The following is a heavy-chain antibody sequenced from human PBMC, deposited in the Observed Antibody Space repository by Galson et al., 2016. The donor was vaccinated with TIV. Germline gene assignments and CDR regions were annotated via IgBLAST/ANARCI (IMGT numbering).Heavy chain of an antibody. V-gene: IGHV5-51*01. CDR1: GYSFPKYW. Sequence: QSGAEVKKLGESLKISCKGFGYSFPKYWIAWVRQVSGKGLESMGIIYPNDSDTRYSPSFQGQVTISADKSIGTAYLQWSSLKASDTGIYYCARGWRGYPGIFDVWGQGTMVSVSS. J-gene: IGHJ3*01. D-gene: IGHD3-3*01. CDR3: ARGWRGYPGIFDV. CDR2: IYPNDSDT.